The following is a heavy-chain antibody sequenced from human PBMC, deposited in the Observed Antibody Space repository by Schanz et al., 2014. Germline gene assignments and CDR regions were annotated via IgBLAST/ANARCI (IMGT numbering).Heavy chain of an antibody. D-gene: IGHD3-10*01. J-gene: IGHJ5*01. CDR3: AKQHIVRGVIYLNWFDS. CDR1: GFIVRSNY. Sequence: EVQLVESGGGLVQPGGSLRLSCAVSGFIVRSNYMTWVRQAPGKGLEWVSYISGSSRTIYYADSMKGRFTVSRDNAENALYLQMNSLRAEDTAVYYCAKQHIVRGVIYLNWFDSWGQGTLVTGSS. V-gene: IGHV3-48*01. CDR2: ISGSSRTI.